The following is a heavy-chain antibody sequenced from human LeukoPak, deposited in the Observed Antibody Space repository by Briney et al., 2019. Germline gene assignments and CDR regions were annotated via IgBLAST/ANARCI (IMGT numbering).Heavy chain of an antibody. CDR1: GFTFSDYY. CDR3: AKCSAYYYDSSLSDYFDY. V-gene: IGHV3-23*01. CDR2: ISGSGGST. D-gene: IGHD3-22*01. J-gene: IGHJ4*02. Sequence: GGSLRLSCATSGFTFSDYYMSWIRQAPGKVLEWLSGISGSGGSTYYADSVKGRFTISRDNSKNTLYLQMNSLRAEDTAEYYCAKCSAYYYDSSLSDYFDYWGQGTLVTVSS.